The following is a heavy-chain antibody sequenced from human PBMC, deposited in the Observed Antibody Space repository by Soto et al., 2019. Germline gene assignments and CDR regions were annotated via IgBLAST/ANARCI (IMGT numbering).Heavy chain of an antibody. V-gene: IGHV4-30-4*01. CDR2: IYYSGST. CDR1: GGSISSGDYY. Sequence: PSETLSLTCTVSGGSISSGDYYWSWIRQPPGKGLEWIGYIYYSGSTYYNPSLKSRVTISVDTSKNQFSLKLSSVTAADTAVYYCARDHLLWFGERGMDVWGQGTTVTVSS. J-gene: IGHJ6*02. D-gene: IGHD3-10*01. CDR3: ARDHLLWFGERGMDV.